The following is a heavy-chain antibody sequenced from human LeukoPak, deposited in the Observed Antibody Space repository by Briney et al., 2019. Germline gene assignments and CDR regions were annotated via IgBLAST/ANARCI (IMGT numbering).Heavy chain of an antibody. CDR2: ISSSSSYI. V-gene: IGHV3-21*01. CDR1: GFTFSSYS. D-gene: IGHD6-13*01. Sequence: GWSLRLSCAASGFTFSSYSMNWVRQAPGKGLEWVSSISSSSSYIYYADSVKGRFTISRDNAKNSLYLQINSLRAEDTAVYYCARIKQQLVRSPDAFDIWGQGTMVTVSS. CDR3: ARIKQQLVRSPDAFDI. J-gene: IGHJ3*02.